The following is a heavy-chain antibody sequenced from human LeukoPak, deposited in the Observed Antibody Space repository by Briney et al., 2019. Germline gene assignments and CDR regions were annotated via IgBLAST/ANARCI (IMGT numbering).Heavy chain of an antibody. V-gene: IGHV3-30*04. J-gene: IGHJ3*02. D-gene: IGHD3-16*01. CDR1: GFNFNSYA. CDR2: ISYDGSNK. CDR3: ATELRILSWGVDAFDI. Sequence: GRSLRLSCVASGFNFNSYAVHWVRQAPGKGLEWVAFISYDGSNKYYADSVKGRFTISRDTSKTTVYLQMNSLRTDDTALYYCATELRILSWGVDAFDIWGRGTMVTVSS.